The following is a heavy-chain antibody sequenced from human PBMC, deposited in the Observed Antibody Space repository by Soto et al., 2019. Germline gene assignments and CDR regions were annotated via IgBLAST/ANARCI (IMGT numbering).Heavy chain of an antibody. V-gene: IGHV3-30*18. CDR2: ISYDGHNK. CDR3: AKDLQAYGDYNYYYYGMDV. J-gene: IGHJ6*02. Sequence: QVQLVESGGGVVQPGGSLRLSCTASGFTFTTFGIHWVRQAPGKGLEWVALISYDGHNKYYSDSVKGRFTISRDNYKNTLSLQMISLRAEDTAVYYCAKDLQAYGDYNYYYYGMDVWGQGPTVSVSS. D-gene: IGHD4-17*01. CDR1: GFTFTTFG.